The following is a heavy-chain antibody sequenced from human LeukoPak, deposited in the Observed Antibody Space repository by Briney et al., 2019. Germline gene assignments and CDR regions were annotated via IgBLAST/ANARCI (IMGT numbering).Heavy chain of an antibody. CDR1: GFTFSRYW. D-gene: IGHD6-13*01. J-gene: IGHJ4*02. CDR3: VSAHAGQDDY. CDR2: INTDGTTT. Sequence: GGSLRLSCAASGFTFSRYWMHWVRQAPGKGLVWVSRINTDGTTTSYADSVKGRFTISGDNAKNSLHLQMNSLRVEDTAVYYRVSAHAGQDDYWGQGTLVTVS. V-gene: IGHV3-74*01.